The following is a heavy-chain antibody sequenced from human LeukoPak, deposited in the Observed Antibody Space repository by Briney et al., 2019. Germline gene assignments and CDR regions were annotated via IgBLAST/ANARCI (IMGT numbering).Heavy chain of an antibody. V-gene: IGHV1-2*02. CDR2: INPNSGGT. D-gene: IGHD2-2*02. J-gene: IGHJ6*03. CDR1: KNLFTGYF. Sequence: ASVNVSCKTSKNLFTGYFMHWVPQAPGQGLEWIGWINPNSGGTLFARRFQGRVTMTRDTSIGATYMELSRLTSDDTALYYCAAQCNDDFCYKRDYMDVWGKGTMVTVSS. CDR3: AAQCNDDFCYKRDYMDV.